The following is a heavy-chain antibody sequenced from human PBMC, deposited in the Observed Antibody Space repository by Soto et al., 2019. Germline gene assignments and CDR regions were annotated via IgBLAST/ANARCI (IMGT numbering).Heavy chain of an antibody. D-gene: IGHD6-6*01. CDR2: INPSGGST. CDR1: GYTFTGYY. CDR3: ARDRVLASSSERYYYGTDV. V-gene: IGHV1-46*01. Sequence: ASVKVSCKASGYTFTGYYMHWVRQAPGQGLEWMGIINPSGGSTSYAQKFQGRVTMTRDTSTSTVYMELSSLRSEDTAVYYCARDRVLASSSERYYYGTDVWGQGTTVTVSS. J-gene: IGHJ6*02.